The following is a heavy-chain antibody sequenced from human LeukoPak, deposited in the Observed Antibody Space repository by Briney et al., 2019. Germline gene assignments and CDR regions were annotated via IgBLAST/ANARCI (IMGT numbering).Heavy chain of an antibody. Sequence: GGSLRLSCITSGFLFTNYGFHWVRQAPGKGFEWVAFIRYDGSDKYYADSVKGRFTISRDNSKNTVYLQMNSLRAEDTAVYYCAREYFDWLLGYFDYWGQGTLVTVSS. D-gene: IGHD3-9*01. CDR1: GFLFTNYG. V-gene: IGHV3-30*02. CDR3: AREYFDWLLGYFDY. CDR2: IRYDGSDK. J-gene: IGHJ4*02.